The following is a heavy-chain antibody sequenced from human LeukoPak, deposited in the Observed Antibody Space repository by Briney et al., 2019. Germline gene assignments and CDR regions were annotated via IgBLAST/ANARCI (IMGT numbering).Heavy chain of an antibody. D-gene: IGHD2-15*01. Sequence: QSGGSLRLSCAASGFTFSSYAMSWVRQAPGKGLEWVSAISGSGGSTYYADSVKGRFIISRDNSKNTLYLQMNSLRAEDTAVYYCAKQTARYCSGGSCYPLWGQGTLVTVSS. CDR3: AKQTARYCSGGSCYPL. J-gene: IGHJ4*02. V-gene: IGHV3-23*01. CDR1: GFTFSSYA. CDR2: ISGSGGST.